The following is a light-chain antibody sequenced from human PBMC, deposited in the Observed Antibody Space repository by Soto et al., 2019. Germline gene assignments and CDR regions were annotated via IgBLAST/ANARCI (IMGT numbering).Light chain of an antibody. CDR2: TTN. Sequence: QSVLTQPPSASGTPGQRVTISCSGGDSNIGSYTVHWYQQLPGTAPKPLIHTTNQRPSGVPDRCSGSKSGTSGSLAISGRQSEDEADYYCAAWDDTLNGVVFGTGTKVTVL. V-gene: IGLV1-44*01. CDR3: AAWDDTLNGVV. CDR1: DSNIGSYT. J-gene: IGLJ1*01.